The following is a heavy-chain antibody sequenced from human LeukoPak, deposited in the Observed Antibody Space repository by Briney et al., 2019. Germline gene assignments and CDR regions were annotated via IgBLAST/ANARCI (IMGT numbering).Heavy chain of an antibody. CDR1: GYTFTSYY. Sequence: ASVKVSCKASGYTFTSYYMHWVRQAPGQGLEWMGIINPSGGSTSYAQKFQGRVTMTRDMSTSTVYMELSSLRSDDTAVFYCARNTYYYDNSAGTFDFWGQGTLVTVSS. D-gene: IGHD3-22*01. V-gene: IGHV1-46*01. CDR2: INPSGGST. J-gene: IGHJ4*02. CDR3: ARNTYYYDNSAGTFDF.